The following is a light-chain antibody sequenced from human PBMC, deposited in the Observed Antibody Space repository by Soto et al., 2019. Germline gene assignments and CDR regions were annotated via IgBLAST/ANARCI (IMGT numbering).Light chain of an antibody. V-gene: IGKV3-20*01. J-gene: IGKJ1*01. Sequence: EIVLTQSPGSLSLSPGERATLSCRASQSVDSTFFAWYQKKPGQAPRLLIYGVSKRATGIPDRFSGSGSGTDFTISIIRLEPEDVSVYYCQHYMSSVTFGQGTRVEIK. CDR3: QHYMSSVT. CDR2: GVS. CDR1: QSVDSTF.